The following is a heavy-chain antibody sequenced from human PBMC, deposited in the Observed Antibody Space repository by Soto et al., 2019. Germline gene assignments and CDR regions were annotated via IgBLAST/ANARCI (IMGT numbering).Heavy chain of an antibody. J-gene: IGHJ3*02. Sequence: GGSLRLSCAASGFTFSRYAMHWVRQAPGKGLAWVAVISYDGSNKYYAYSVKGRFTISRDNSKNTLYLQMNRLRAEDRAVYYWARDTSEILGAVDICGQGTMVTLSS. CDR1: GFTFSRYA. CDR3: ARDTSEILGAVDI. V-gene: IGHV3-30*04. CDR2: ISYDGSNK. D-gene: IGHD1-26*01.